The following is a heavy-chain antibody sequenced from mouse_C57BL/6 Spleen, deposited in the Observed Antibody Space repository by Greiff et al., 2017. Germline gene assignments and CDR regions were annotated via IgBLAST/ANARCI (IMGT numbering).Heavy chain of an antibody. Sequence: VQLQQSGAELVRPGASVKLSCTASGFNIKDDYMHWVKQRPEQGLEWIGWIDPENGDTEYASKFQGKATITADTSSNTAYLQLSSLTSEDAAVYYCTRHYDYIYFDDWGQGTTLTVAS. J-gene: IGHJ2*01. V-gene: IGHV14-4*01. CDR1: GFNIKDDY. CDR2: IDPENGDT. D-gene: IGHD2-4*01. CDR3: TRHYDYIYFDD.